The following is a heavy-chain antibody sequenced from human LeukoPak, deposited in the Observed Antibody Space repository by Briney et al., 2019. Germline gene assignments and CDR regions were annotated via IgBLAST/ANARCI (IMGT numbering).Heavy chain of an antibody. CDR3: ARDVEGATIGHYFDF. CDR2: IHYRGYT. D-gene: IGHD5-12*01. J-gene: IGHJ4*02. CDR1: GFSSSNNY. V-gene: IGHV4-59*01. Sequence: SETLSLTCSVSGFSSSNNYWSWIRQSPGKGLEWIGYIHYRGYTYYNPYLESRVTISVDTSQNRFSPKLISVTAADTAIYYCARDVEGATIGHYFDFWGQGILVTVSS.